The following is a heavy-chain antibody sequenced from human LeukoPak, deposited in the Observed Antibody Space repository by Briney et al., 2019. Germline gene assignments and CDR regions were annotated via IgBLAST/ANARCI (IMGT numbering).Heavy chain of an antibody. Sequence: TLSLTCTVSGGSISSGGYYWSWIRQHPGKGLEWLGYIYYSGSTYYNPSLKSRVTISVDTSKNQFSLKLSSVTAADTAVYYCARYSYYYYGMDVWGQGTTVTVSS. CDR3: ARYSYYYYGMDV. CDR1: GGSISSGGYY. CDR2: IYYSGST. V-gene: IGHV4-31*03. D-gene: IGHD2-15*01. J-gene: IGHJ6*02.